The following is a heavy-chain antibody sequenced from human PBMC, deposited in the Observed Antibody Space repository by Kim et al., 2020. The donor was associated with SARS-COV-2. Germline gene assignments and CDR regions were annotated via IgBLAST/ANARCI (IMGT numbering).Heavy chain of an antibody. V-gene: IGHV1-69*02. D-gene: IGHD3-10*01. CDR2: IIPILGIA. CDR1: GGTFSSYT. Sequence: SVKVSCKASGGTFSSYTISWVRQAPGQGLEWMGRIIPILGIANYAQKFQGRVTITADKSTSTAYMELSSLRSEDTAVYYCARAPHYYGSGSSYNWFDPWGQGTLVTVSS. J-gene: IGHJ5*02. CDR3: ARAPHYYGSGSSYNWFDP.